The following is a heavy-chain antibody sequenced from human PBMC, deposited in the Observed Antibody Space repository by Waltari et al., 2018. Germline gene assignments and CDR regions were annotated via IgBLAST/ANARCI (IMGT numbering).Heavy chain of an antibody. CDR1: GDTFNKYA. Sequence: QVQVVQSGTEVKKPGSSVRVSCKVSGDTFNKYAIRWVRQAPGQGLEWMGKIVPILRLTNFSQKFRDRVTLTATTSTTTAFMDLTDLTSEDTAVYYCALSPQQLLAFDFWGQGTMVTVSS. CDR2: IVPILRLT. J-gene: IGHJ3*01. V-gene: IGHV1-69*04. CDR3: ALSPQQLLAFDF. D-gene: IGHD6-13*01.